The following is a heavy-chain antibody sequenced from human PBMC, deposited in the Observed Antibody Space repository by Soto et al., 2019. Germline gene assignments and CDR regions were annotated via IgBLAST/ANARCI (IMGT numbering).Heavy chain of an antibody. CDR1: GYTFTDYY. CDR3: ARTPNNGRAGVYGMDV. J-gene: IGHJ6*02. CDR2: IDGDSGDT. V-gene: IGHV1-2*02. Sequence: QVLLVQSGAEVKKPGASVKVSCKASGYTFTDYYIHWVRQAPGQGLEWMGWIDGDSGDTKYAQNFQYRVTMTRDTSINTAYMDLGRLTSDETAVYYCARTPNNGRAGVYGMDVWGQGTTVIVSS. D-gene: IGHD1-26*01.